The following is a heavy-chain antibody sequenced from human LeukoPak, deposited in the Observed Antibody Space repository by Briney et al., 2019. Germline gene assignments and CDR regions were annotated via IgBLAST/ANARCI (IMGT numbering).Heavy chain of an antibody. CDR2: IYSGGST. J-gene: IGHJ6*03. D-gene: IGHD4-17*01. V-gene: IGHV3-53*01. CDR1: GFTVSSNY. CDR3: ARDRGGDYPYYYYYMDV. Sequence: GGSLRLSCAASGFTVSSNYMSWVRQAPGKGLEWVSVIYSGGSTYYADSVKGRFTISRDNSENTLYLQMNSLRAEDTAVYYCARDRGGDYPYYYYYMDVWGKGTTVTVSS.